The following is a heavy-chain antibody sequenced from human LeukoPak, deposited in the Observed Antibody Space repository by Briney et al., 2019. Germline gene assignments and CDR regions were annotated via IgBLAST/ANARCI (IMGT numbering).Heavy chain of an antibody. J-gene: IGHJ6*02. Sequence: GGSLRPSWPAAGFTFDDYAMHWVRQAPGKGLERVSGISWNSGSIGYADSVKGRFTISRDNAKNSLYLQMNSLRAEDTALYYCAKDMGDGYNRYYYHGMDVGGQGTTVTVPS. CDR3: AKDMGDGYNRYYYHGMDV. V-gene: IGHV3-9*01. CDR1: GFTFDDYA. D-gene: IGHD5-24*01. CDR2: ISWNSGSI.